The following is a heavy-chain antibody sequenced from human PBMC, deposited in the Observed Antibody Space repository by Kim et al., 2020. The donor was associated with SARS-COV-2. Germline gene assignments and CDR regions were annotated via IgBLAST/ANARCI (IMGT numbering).Heavy chain of an antibody. V-gene: IGHV1-58*01. CDR3: AFDFGD. J-gene: IGHJ4*02. CDR2: VGSGNT. D-gene: IGHD3-3*01. Sequence: VGSGNTNYAQKFQERVTITRDMSTSTAYMELSSLRSEDTAVYYCAFDFGDWGQGTLVTVSS.